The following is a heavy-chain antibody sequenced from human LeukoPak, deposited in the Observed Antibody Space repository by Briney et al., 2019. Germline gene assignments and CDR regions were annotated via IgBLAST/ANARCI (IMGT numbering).Heavy chain of an antibody. CDR3: AREGGRAVPGRFDQ. CDR1: GINFRSSG. Sequence: PGGSLRLSCAASGINFRSSGMHWVRQAPGKGLEWVTFIQNDGSDKYYAASVKGRFTIFRDNSKNTVYLHMASLRADDTALYYCAREGGRAVPGRFDQWGQGTLVTVSS. V-gene: IGHV3-30*02. CDR2: IQNDGSDK. D-gene: IGHD6-13*01. J-gene: IGHJ4*02.